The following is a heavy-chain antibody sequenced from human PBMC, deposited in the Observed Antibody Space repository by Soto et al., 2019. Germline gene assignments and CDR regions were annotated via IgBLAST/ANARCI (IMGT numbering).Heavy chain of an antibody. CDR2: IIPIFGTA. D-gene: IGHD1-1*01. CDR1: GGTFSSYA. J-gene: IGHJ4*02. CDR3: ARVTPRRDGYNYLYYFDY. V-gene: IGHV1-69*01. Sequence: QVQLVQSGAEVKKPGSSVKVSCKASGGTFSSYAISWVRQAPGQGLEWMGGIIPIFGTANYAQKFQGRVTITADESTSTAYMELSSLRSEDTAVYYCARVTPRRDGYNYLYYFDYWGQGTLVTVSS.